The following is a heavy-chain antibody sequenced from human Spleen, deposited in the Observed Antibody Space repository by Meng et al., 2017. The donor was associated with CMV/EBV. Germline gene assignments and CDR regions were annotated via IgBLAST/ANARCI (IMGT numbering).Heavy chain of an antibody. D-gene: IGHD1-26*01. Sequence: SETLSLTCTVSGAPITSKTYFWDWIRQPPGKGLEWIGSISYGGSTYYNSSLKSRVTISVDMSMSQITLQVCSVTAADTAVYYCARGRRVGHDAFDIWGQGTRVTVSS. CDR1: GAPITSKTYF. CDR2: ISYGGST. CDR3: ARGRRVGHDAFDI. J-gene: IGHJ3*02. V-gene: IGHV4-39*06.